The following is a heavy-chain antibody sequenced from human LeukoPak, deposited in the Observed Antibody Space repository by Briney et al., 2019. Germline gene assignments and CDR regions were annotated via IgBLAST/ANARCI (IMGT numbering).Heavy chain of an antibody. J-gene: IGHJ5*02. D-gene: IGHD6-13*01. Sequence: PGGSLRLSCVVSGFTFGSYWMSWVRQAPGKGLELVASVKQDGREKYYVDPVKGRFTISRDNAKNLLYLQMNSLRAEDTAVYYCARDIAAAGTEGWFDPWGQGTLVTVSS. V-gene: IGHV3-7*03. CDR3: ARDIAAAGTEGWFDP. CDR1: GFTFGSYW. CDR2: VKQDGREK.